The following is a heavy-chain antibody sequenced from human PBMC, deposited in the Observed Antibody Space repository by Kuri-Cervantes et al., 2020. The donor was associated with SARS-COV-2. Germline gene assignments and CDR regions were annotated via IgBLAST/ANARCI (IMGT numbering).Heavy chain of an antibody. CDR2: IYTSGGT. CDR1: GGSISNYGYY. CDR3: ARMSYTGWYYFDY. Sequence: SCTVSGGSISNYGYYWSWIRQPAGKGLEWIGYIYTSGGTNYNPSLKSRVSISADTSKNQFSLKLSSVTAGDTAVYYCARMSYTGWYYFDYWGQGTLVTVSS. D-gene: IGHD6-19*01. J-gene: IGHJ4*02. V-gene: IGHV4-61*09.